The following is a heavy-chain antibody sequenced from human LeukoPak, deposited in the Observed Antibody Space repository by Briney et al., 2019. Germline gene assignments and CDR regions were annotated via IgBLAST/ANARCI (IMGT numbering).Heavy chain of an antibody. V-gene: IGHV5-51*01. Sequence: NAGESLKISCKGSRYSFTSYWIGWVRPMPGKGLEWMGIIYPGDSDTRYSPSFQGQVTISADKSISTAYLQWSSLKASDTAMYYCARLESGYSGYDGTYFDYWGQGTLVTVSS. CDR2: IYPGDSDT. D-gene: IGHD5-12*01. CDR3: ARLESGYSGYDGTYFDY. CDR1: RYSFTSYW. J-gene: IGHJ4*02.